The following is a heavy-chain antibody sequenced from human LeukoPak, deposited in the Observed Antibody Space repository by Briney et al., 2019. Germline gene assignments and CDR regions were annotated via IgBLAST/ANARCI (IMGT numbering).Heavy chain of an antibody. CDR1: GGSFSGYY. Sequence: SETLSLTCAVYGGSFSGYYWTWIRQPPGKGLEWIGEINHSGSTNYNPSLKSRVTISVDTSKNQFSLKLSSVTAADTAVCYCARGQGTVTTHWGQGTLVTVSS. D-gene: IGHD4-17*01. J-gene: IGHJ4*02. V-gene: IGHV4-34*01. CDR2: INHSGST. CDR3: ARGQGTVTTH.